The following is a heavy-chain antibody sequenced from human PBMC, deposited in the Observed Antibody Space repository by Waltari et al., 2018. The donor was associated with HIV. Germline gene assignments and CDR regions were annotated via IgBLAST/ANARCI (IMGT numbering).Heavy chain of an antibody. CDR3: ARGGGAAAGTVDY. Sequence: DVQLVESGGGLVQPGGSLRLSCAASGFTFISYWMSWVRQAEGRGRGWVENRKQDGNEKYYEDSVKGRFTITRDNVKNLLYLQMNTRRAEESAVYYGARGGGAAAGTVDYWGQGTLVTVSS. CDR2: RKQDGNEK. D-gene: IGHD6-13*01. J-gene: IGHJ4*02. V-gene: IGHV3-7*01. CDR1: GFTFISYW.